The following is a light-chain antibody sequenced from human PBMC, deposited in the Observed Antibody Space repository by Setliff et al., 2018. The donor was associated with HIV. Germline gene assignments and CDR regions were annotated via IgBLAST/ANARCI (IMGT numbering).Light chain of an antibody. Sequence: QSVLTQAPSASGTPGQRVTISCSGSSSNIGSYSVDWYQQLPGTTPKLLIYRNSLRPSGVPDRFSGSKSGTSASLAISGLRSEDEATYYCAAWDDSLDGQVVFGGGTKVTVL. CDR3: AAWDDSLDGQVV. CDR2: RNS. V-gene: IGLV1-47*01. J-gene: IGLJ2*01. CDR1: SSNIGSYS.